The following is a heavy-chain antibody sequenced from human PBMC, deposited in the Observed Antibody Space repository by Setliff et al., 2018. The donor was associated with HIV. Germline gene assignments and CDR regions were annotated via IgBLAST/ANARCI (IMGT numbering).Heavy chain of an antibody. J-gene: IGHJ3*02. Sequence: PGGSLRLSCAASGFTFDDFGMSWVRQGPGKGLEWVSSINWNGGSTGYADSVKGRFTISRDNAKNSLYLQMNSLRAEDTAVYYCAREVVVVVATTDAFDIWGQGTMVTVSS. CDR3: AREVVVVVATTDAFDI. CDR2: INWNGGST. D-gene: IGHD2-15*01. V-gene: IGHV3-20*04. CDR1: GFTFDDFG.